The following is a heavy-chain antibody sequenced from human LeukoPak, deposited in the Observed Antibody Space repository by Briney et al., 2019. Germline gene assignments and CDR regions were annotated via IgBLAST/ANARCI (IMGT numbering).Heavy chain of an antibody. V-gene: IGHV3-30*04. CDR1: GFNFSEYA. CDR2: VSYDGTIK. Sequence: GGSLRLSCAASGFNFSEYAMHWVRQAPGKGLDWVAVVSYDGTIKYYADSVEGRFTISRDNSKSTLYLQMTSLRTEHTGIYYCACDYWGQGTLVTVSS. J-gene: IGHJ4*02. CDR3: ACDY.